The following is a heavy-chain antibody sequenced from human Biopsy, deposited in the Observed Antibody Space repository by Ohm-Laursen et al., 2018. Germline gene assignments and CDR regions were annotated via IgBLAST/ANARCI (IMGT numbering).Heavy chain of an antibody. CDR2: ISETSSHI. CDR3: ARDPSRRARGGRIEV. Sequence: SLRLSCSASGFSVSSYDMNWVRQAPGKGLEWISYISETSSHIYDADSVRGRFAVARDIAKNSLYLQLNSLRVEDTAVYYCARDPSRRARGGRIEVRGQGTTVTVSS. D-gene: IGHD2-2*01. CDR1: GFSVSSYD. V-gene: IGHV3-21*01. J-gene: IGHJ6*02.